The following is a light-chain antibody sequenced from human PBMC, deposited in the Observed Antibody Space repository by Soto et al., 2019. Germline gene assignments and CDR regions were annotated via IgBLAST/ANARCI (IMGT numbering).Light chain of an antibody. CDR3: LLAYDSPIT. CDR2: AAS. J-gene: IGKJ5*01. Sequence: AIQMTQSPSSLSASVGDRANINCRASQGIRSDLGWYQQKPGKAPKLLIYAASNLQIGVASRFSGSGSGTDFTLTISTLQPEHSATHYCLLAYDSPITFGPGTRLEMK. CDR1: QGIRSD. V-gene: IGKV1-6*01.